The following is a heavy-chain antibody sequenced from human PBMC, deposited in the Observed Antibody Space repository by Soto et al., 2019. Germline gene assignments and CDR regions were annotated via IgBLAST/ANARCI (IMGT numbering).Heavy chain of an antibody. D-gene: IGHD2-8*01. V-gene: IGHV3-74*01. CDR3: AIQDCTNDVCLEAAVTVGGALEY. J-gene: IGHJ4*02. CDR1: GFTFSKYW. Sequence: EVQLVESGGGLVQPGKALRLSCAASGFTFSKYWIHWVRQAPGKGPVWVSYISSDGTTTDYADSVKGRFTISRDNAKNTLYLQMDSLRAEDRAVYYCAIQDCTNDVCLEAAVTVGGALEYWGQGAQVTVAS. CDR2: ISSDGTTT.